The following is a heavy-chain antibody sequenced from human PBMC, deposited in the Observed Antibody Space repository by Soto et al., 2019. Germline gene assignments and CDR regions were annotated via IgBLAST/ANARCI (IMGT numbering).Heavy chain of an antibody. CDR3: ASVRGGDEMGGTDYYGMDV. J-gene: IGHJ6*02. Sequence: VKVSCKASGGTFSSYTISWVRQAPGQGLEWMGRIIPILGIANYAQKFQGRVTITADKSTSTAYMELSSLRSEDTAVYYCASVRGGDEMGGTDYYGMDVWGQGTTVTAP. CDR2: IIPILGIA. V-gene: IGHV1-69*02. D-gene: IGHD2-21*02. CDR1: GGTFSSYT.